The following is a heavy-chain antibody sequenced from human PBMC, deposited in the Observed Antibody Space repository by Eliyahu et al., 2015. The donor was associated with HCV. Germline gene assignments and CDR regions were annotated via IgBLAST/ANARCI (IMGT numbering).Heavy chain of an antibody. Sequence: QVQLQESGPGLVKPSQILSLTCTXSGGSINNGGYYWSWIRQHPGKGLEWIGYIYYSWGTYYSPSLKSRVTISVDTSKTHFSLNLTSVTAADTAVYYCARASLNDILTGYPPRGAFDIWGQGTMVTVSS. CDR3: ARASLNDILTGYPPRGAFDI. D-gene: IGHD3-9*01. V-gene: IGHV4-31*03. J-gene: IGHJ3*02. CDR1: GGSINNGGYY. CDR2: IYYSWGT.